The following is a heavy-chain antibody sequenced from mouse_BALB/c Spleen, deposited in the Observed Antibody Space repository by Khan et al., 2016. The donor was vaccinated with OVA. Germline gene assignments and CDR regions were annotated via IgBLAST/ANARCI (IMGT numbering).Heavy chain of an antibody. D-gene: IGHD4-1*01. CDR2: VDPANGNT. CDR1: GFNIKDTF. Sequence: EVELVESGAELVKPGASVKLSCTASGFNIKDTFIHWVRQRPEQGLEWIGRVDPANGNTKFDPKFQGKATITSDTSSNTASLQLSSLTSDDTAVYYCVNWDETYWGQGTLVTVSA. V-gene: IGHV14-3*02. J-gene: IGHJ3*01. CDR3: VNWDETY.